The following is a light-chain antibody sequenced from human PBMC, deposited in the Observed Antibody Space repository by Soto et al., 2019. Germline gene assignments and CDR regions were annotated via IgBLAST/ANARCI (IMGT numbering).Light chain of an antibody. CDR2: DAS. CDR3: QQRSNWLYT. J-gene: IGKJ2*01. Sequence: EIVLTQSPATLSLSPGGRATLSCRASQSVSSYLACYQQKPGQAPRLLIYDASNRATGIPARFSGSGSGTDVALTISSLEPEDFAVYYCQQRSNWLYTFGQGTKLEIK. CDR1: QSVSSY. V-gene: IGKV3-11*01.